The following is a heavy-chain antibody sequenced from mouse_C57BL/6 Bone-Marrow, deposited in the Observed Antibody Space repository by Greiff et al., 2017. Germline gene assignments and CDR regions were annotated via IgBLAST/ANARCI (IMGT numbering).Heavy chain of an antibody. CDR3: VRHGESLYYYAMDY. Sequence: EVQGVESGGGLVQPKGSLKLSCAASGFSFNTYAMNWVRQAPGKGLEWVARIRSKSNNYATYYADSVKDRFTISRDDSESMLYLQMNNLKTEDTAMYYCVRHGESLYYYAMDYWGQGTSVTVSS. CDR1: GFSFNTYA. J-gene: IGHJ4*01. V-gene: IGHV10-1*01. CDR2: IRSKSNNYAT.